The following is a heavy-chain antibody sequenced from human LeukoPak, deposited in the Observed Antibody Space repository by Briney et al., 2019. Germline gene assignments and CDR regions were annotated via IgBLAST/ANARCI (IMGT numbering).Heavy chain of an antibody. Sequence: PSETLSLTCNVAGVPISIYHWSWIRQAPGKGLEWIGYISYSGGTNYNPSLKSRVTISQDTSTNQFTLKLTSVTAADTAIYYCASAPNENFFDYWGQGTLVPVSS. J-gene: IGHJ4*02. V-gene: IGHV4-59*01. CDR2: ISYSGGT. CDR3: ASAPNENFFDY. CDR1: GVPISIYH.